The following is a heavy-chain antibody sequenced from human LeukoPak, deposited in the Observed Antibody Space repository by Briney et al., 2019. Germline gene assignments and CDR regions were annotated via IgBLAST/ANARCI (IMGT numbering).Heavy chain of an antibody. D-gene: IGHD2-15*01. J-gene: IGHJ4*02. Sequence: GGSLRLSCAVSGFTFSNDWMHWVRQAPGKGLLWVSRISGDGTTTNYADSVKGRFTISRDKAKNMLYLQMDSLRAEDTAVYYCAGTWSFDYWGQGTLVTVSS. CDR1: GFTFSNDW. CDR2: ISGDGTTT. V-gene: IGHV3-74*01. CDR3: AGTWSFDY.